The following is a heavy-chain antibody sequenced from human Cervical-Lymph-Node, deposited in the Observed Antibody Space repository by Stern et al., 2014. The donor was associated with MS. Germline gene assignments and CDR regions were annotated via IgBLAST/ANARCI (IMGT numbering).Heavy chain of an antibody. CDR3: ARDLLWFGEFDWGAMDV. CDR2: ISYDGSKA. CDR1: GFNFSSYA. J-gene: IGHJ6*02. D-gene: IGHD3-10*01. Sequence: QVQLGQSGGGVVQPGRSLRLSCAATGFNFSSYAMQWVRQAPGKGLAWVAVISYDGSKAYYADSVKGRFTISRANSKKTLFLQMNSLRPEDTADYYCARDLLWFGEFDWGAMDVWGHGTTVTVSS. V-gene: IGHV3-30-3*01.